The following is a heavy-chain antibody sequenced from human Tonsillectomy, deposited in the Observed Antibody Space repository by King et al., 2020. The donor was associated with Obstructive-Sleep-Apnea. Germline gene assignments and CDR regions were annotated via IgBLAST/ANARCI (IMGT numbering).Heavy chain of an antibody. CDR1: GGSFSGYY. V-gene: IGHV4-34*01. CDR2: INHSGST. CDR3: ASGAESYGSMDV. J-gene: IGHJ6*02. Sequence: VQLQQWGAGLLKPSETLSLTCAVYGGSFSGYYWGWIRQPPGKGLEWIGEINHSGSTNYNPPLKSRVTISVDTSKNQFSLKLSSVPAVDTAVYYCASGAESYGSMDVWGQGTTVTVSS. D-gene: IGHD5-18*01.